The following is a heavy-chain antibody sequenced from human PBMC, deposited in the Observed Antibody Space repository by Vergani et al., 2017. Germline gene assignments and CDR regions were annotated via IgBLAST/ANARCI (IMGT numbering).Heavy chain of an antibody. CDR1: GFNVGHYW. CDR2: IKQDGSEK. D-gene: IGHD1-26*01. Sequence: EVQLVESGGDFVQPGGSLTLSCAASGFNVGHYWMSWVRQAPGKGLEWVANIKQDGSEKYYVDSVKGRFTISRDNANNLVYLQMSSVRADDTAVYYCARERDRIMGAAAFDYWGQGTLVTVSS. CDR3: ARERDRIMGAAAFDY. V-gene: IGHV3-7*01. J-gene: IGHJ4*02.